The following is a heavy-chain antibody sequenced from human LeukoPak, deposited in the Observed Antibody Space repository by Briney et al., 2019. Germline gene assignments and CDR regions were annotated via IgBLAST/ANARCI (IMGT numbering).Heavy chain of an antibody. D-gene: IGHD2-21*02. CDR1: GGSISSSGYY. CDR2: IYYSGST. Sequence: SETLSLTCSVSGGSISSSGYYWGWIRQPPGQGLEWIGNIYYSGSTYYNPSLKSRLTISVDTSKNQFSLKLSSVTAADTTVYYCATTYCGGDCYPAWWGQGTLVTVSS. V-gene: IGHV4-39*01. CDR3: ATTYCGGDCYPAW. J-gene: IGHJ4*02.